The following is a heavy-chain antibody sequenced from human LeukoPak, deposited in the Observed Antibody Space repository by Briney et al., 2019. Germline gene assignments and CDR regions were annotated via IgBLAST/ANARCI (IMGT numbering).Heavy chain of an antibody. Sequence: PGGSLRLSCAASGFTFSNYGMHWVRQAPGKGLEWVAFLRRDGSDKYYADSVKGRFTISRDNSKNTVYLQMNSLRPEDTAVYYCAKDHSQNFDSWGHGTLVTVSS. J-gene: IGHJ4*01. CDR1: GFTFSNYG. CDR3: AKDHSQNFDS. V-gene: IGHV3-30*02. CDR2: LRRDGSDK. D-gene: IGHD5-18*01.